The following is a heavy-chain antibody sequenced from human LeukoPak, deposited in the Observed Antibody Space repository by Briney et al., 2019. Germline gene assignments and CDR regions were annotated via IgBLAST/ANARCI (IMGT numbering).Heavy chain of an antibody. J-gene: IGHJ4*02. CDR3: ARGHPGDY. Sequence: SETLSLTCTVSAYSISSGYYWSWIRQPAGKGLEWIGRIYTSGSTNYNPSLKSRVTISVDTSKNQFSLKLSSVTAADTAVYYCARGHPGDYWGQGTLVTVSS. CDR2: IYTSGST. V-gene: IGHV4-61*02. CDR1: AYSISSGYY.